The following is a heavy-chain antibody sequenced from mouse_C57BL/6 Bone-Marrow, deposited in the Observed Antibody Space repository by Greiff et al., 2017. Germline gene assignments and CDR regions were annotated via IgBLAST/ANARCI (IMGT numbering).Heavy chain of an antibody. Sequence: EVKVEESGGGLVQPGGSLKLSCAASGFTFSDYGMAWVRQAPRKGPEWVAFISNLAYSIYYADTVTGRFTISRENAKNTLYLEMSSLRSEDTAMYYCARLNYGNAMDYWGQGTSVTVSS. CDR3: ARLNYGNAMDY. CDR2: ISNLAYSI. D-gene: IGHD1-1*01. CDR1: GFTFSDYG. J-gene: IGHJ4*01. V-gene: IGHV5-15*04.